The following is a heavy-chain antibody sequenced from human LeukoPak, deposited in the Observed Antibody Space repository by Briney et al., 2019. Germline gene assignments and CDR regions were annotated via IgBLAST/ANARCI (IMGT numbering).Heavy chain of an antibody. CDR1: GYRFTNYW. Sequence: GESLKISCKGSGYRFTNYWIGWVRQMPGEGLEWMGAVSPADSGTRYSPSFQGQVTISADESINTAYLQLTSLKASETAMYYCARQGAELGNFDYWGQGTLVIVSS. V-gene: IGHV5-51*01. CDR3: ARQGAELGNFDY. J-gene: IGHJ4*02. CDR2: VSPADSGT. D-gene: IGHD3-16*01.